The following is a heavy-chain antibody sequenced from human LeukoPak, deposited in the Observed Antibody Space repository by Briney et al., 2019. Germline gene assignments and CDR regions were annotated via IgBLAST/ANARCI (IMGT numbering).Heavy chain of an antibody. CDR2: ISGSGGST. J-gene: IGHJ2*01. CDR3: AGRSTHWYFDL. V-gene: IGHV3-23*01. D-gene: IGHD5/OR15-5a*01. Sequence: GGSLRLSCAASGFTFSSYAMSWVRQAPGKGLEWVSAISGSGGSTYYADSVKGRFTISRDNAKNSLYLQMNSLRAEDTALYYCAGRSTHWYFDLWGRGTLVTVSS. CDR1: GFTFSSYA.